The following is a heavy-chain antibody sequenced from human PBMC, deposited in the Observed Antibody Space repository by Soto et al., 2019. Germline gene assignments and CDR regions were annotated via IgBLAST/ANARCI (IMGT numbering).Heavy chain of an antibody. D-gene: IGHD3-3*01. V-gene: IGHV4-59*01. CDR1: GGSISSYY. CDR2: IYYSGST. Sequence: SETLSLTCTVSGGSISSYYWSWIRQPPGKGLEWIGYIYYSGSTNYNPSLKSRVTISVDTSKNQFSLKLSSVTAADTAVYYCARFNTIFGVVRCFDPWGQRILVTVSS. CDR3: ARFNTIFGVVRCFDP. J-gene: IGHJ5*02.